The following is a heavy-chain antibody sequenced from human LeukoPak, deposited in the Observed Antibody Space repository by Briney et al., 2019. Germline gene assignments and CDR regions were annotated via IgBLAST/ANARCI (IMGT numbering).Heavy chain of an antibody. J-gene: IGHJ3*02. D-gene: IGHD2/OR15-2a*01. CDR2: IDTSGIT. CDR3: SRDRIGAVVDVFDI. Sequence: KPSETLSLTCTVSGGSISSYYWSWIRQPAGKGLEWIGRIDTSGITNYNPSLKSRVTMSVDTSKNQFFLKVNSVTAADTAVYYCSRDRIGAVVDVFDIWGQGTMVTVSS. CDR1: GGSISSYY. V-gene: IGHV4-4*07.